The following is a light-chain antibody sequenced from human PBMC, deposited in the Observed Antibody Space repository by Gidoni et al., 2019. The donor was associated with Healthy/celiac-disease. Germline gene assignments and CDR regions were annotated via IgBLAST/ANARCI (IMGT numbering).Light chain of an antibody. CDR1: QSISSY. CDR2: AAS. Sequence: IQLTPSPYSLYASVGDRVTITCPASQSISSYLNWYQEKPGKAPKLLIYAASSLQSGVPSRFSGSGSGTDFTLTSSSLQPEDFATYYCQQSYSTPRCSFGQGTKLEIK. J-gene: IGKJ2*04. V-gene: IGKV1-39*01. CDR3: QQSYSTPRCS.